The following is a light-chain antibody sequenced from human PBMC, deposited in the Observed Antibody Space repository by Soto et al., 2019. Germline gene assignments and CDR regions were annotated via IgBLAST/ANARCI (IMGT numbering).Light chain of an antibody. CDR2: GAS. CDR3: QHYINWPRT. J-gene: IGKJ1*01. Sequence: EVVMTQSPATLSVSPGEGATLSCRASQSVNNHLAWYHQRPGQAPRILIYGASTRATGIPARFSGSGSGTEFTLTIGSLQSEDFALYYCQHYINWPRTFGQGTKVEIK. V-gene: IGKV3-15*01. CDR1: QSVNNH.